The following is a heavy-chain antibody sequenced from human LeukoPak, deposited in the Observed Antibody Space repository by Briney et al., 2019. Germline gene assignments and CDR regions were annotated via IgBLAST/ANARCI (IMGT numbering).Heavy chain of an antibody. V-gene: IGHV4-34*01. CDR2: INHSGST. D-gene: IGHD5-12*01. CDR1: GGTFSGYY. J-gene: IGHJ4*02. Sequence: PSETLSLTCAVYGGTFSGYYWSWIRQPPGKGLEWIGGINHSGSTNYNPSLKSRVTISVDTSKNQFSLKLSSVTAADTAVYYCARAEMATITGGYFDYWGQGTLVTVSS. CDR3: ARAEMATITGGYFDY.